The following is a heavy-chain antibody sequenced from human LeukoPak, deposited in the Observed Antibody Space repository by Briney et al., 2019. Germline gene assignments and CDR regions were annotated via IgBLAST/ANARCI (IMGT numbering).Heavy chain of an antibody. D-gene: IGHD3-22*01. CDR2: ISGSGGST. Sequence: GGSLRLSCAGSGFIFSEAWMSWVRQAPGKGLEWVSTISGSGGSTPYADSVKGRFTISRDNSKNALYLQMNSLRAEDTAVYYCAKDGYYYHSSGYYYYLDYWGQGTLVTVSS. J-gene: IGHJ4*02. CDR3: AKDGYYYHSSGYYYYLDY. CDR1: GFIFSEAW. V-gene: IGHV3-23*01.